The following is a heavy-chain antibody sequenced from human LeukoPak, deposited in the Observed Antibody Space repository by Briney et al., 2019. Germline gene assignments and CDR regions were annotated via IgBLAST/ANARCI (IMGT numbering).Heavy chain of an antibody. Sequence: ASVKVSCKASGGTFSSYAISWVRQAPGQGLEWMGGIIPIFGTANYAQKFQGRVTITADESTSTAYMELSSLRSEDTAVYYCASGVGYGSGSDYYYYYGMHVWGKGTTVTVSS. V-gene: IGHV1-69*13. D-gene: IGHD3-10*01. CDR1: GGTFSSYA. CDR3: ASGVGYGSGSDYYYYYGMHV. CDR2: IIPIFGTA. J-gene: IGHJ6*04.